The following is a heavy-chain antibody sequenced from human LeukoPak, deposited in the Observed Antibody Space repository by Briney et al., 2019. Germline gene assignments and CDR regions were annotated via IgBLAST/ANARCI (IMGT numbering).Heavy chain of an antibody. D-gene: IGHD3-10*01. CDR1: GFTFSNAW. CDR3: TGWYYYGSGTPTGDY. J-gene: IGHJ4*02. Sequence: GGSLRLSCAASGFTFSNAWMSWVRQAPGKGLEWVGRIRSKANSYATAYAASVKGRFTISRDDSKNTAYLQMNSLKTEDTAVYYCTGWYYYGSGTPTGDYWGQGTLVTVSS. CDR2: IRSKANSYAT. V-gene: IGHV3-73*01.